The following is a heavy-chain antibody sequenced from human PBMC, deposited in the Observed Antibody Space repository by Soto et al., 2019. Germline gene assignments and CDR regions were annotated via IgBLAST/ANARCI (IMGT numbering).Heavy chain of an antibody. CDR1: GGSISSGDYY. J-gene: IGHJ4*02. CDR3: ARDPRDAWLVAASH. Sequence: PSETLSLTCTVSGGSISSGDYYWSWIRQPPGKGLEWIGYIYYSGSTYYNPSLKSRVTISVDTSKNQFSLKLSSVAAADTAVYYCARDPRDAWLVAASHSGQGTLVTVSS. V-gene: IGHV4-30-4*01. CDR2: IYYSGST. D-gene: IGHD2-15*01.